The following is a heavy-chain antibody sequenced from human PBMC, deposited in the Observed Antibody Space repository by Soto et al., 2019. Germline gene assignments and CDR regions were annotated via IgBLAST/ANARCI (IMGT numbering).Heavy chain of an antibody. Sequence: PSETLSLTCTVSGGSISSYYWSWIRQPPWKGLEWIGYIYYSGSTNYNPSLKSRVTISVDTSKNQFSLKLSSVTAADTAVYYCARQNYIWGRYPDYYMDVWGKGTTVTVS. J-gene: IGHJ6*03. CDR1: GGSISSYY. CDR3: ARQNYIWGRYPDYYMDV. D-gene: IGHD3-16*02. CDR2: IYYSGST. V-gene: IGHV4-59*08.